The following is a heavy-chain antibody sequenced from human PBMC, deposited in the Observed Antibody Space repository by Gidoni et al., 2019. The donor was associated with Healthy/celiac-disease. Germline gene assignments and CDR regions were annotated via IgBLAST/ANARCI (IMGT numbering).Heavy chain of an antibody. V-gene: IGHV5-51*01. CDR2: IYPGDSDT. D-gene: IGHD6-6*01. CDR1: GYSFTSYW. Sequence: EVQLVQSGAEVKKNGESMKITCKVSGYSFTSYWIGWVRQMRGKGLEWMGIIYPGDSDTRYIPSFQGQVTISADKPISTAYLQWSSLKASDTAMYYCARGPSIQDAFDIWGQGTMVTVSS. CDR3: ARGPSIQDAFDI. J-gene: IGHJ3*02.